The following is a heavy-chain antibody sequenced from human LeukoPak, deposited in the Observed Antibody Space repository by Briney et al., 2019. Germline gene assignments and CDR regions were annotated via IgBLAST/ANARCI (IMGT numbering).Heavy chain of an antibody. J-gene: IGHJ4*02. CDR3: AVLGSGRSDHYFDF. CDR2: VNPGKNTT. V-gene: IGHV1-46*01. D-gene: IGHD3-10*01. Sequence: GASVKVSCKASGYTFTNYYIYWVRQAPGQGLEWMGVVNPGKNTTNYSQKFHDRVTMTGDKSTSTVFMELSSLTFDDTAVYYCAVLGSGRSDHYFDFWGQGTRVAVSS. CDR1: GYTFTNYY.